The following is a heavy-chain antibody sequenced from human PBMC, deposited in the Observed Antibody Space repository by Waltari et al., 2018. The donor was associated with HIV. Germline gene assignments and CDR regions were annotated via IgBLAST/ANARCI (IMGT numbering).Heavy chain of an antibody. J-gene: IGHJ6*02. V-gene: IGHV1-8*01. CDR1: GYTFTNYD. CDR3: ARGSGVVPEYYYYGMDV. D-gene: IGHD2-21*01. Sequence: QVQLVQSGAEVKKPGASVKVSCQASGYTFTNYDINWVRRATGQGLEWMGWGNPKSGHTGDAQKFQGRVTMTRNTSISTAYMDLSSLRSDDTAVYYCARGSGVVPEYYYYGMDVWGQGTTVTVSS. CDR2: GNPKSGHT.